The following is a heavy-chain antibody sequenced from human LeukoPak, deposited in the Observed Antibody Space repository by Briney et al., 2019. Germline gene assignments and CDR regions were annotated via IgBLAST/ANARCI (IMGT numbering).Heavy chain of an antibody. Sequence: SETLSLTCTVSGGSISSGGYYWSWIRQHPGKGLEWSGYIYYSGSTYYNPSLKSRVTISVDTSKNQFSQKLSSVTAADTAVYYCARVFGYCSGGSCIENFDYWGQGTLVTVSS. J-gene: IGHJ4*02. CDR1: GGSISSGGYY. D-gene: IGHD2-15*01. CDR2: IYYSGST. V-gene: IGHV4-31*03. CDR3: ARVFGYCSGGSCIENFDY.